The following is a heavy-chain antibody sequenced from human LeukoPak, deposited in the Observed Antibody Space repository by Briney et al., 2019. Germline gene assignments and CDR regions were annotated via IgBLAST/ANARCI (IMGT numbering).Heavy chain of an antibody. CDR1: GGSISSYY. V-gene: IGHV4-59*01. D-gene: IGHD3-16*02. J-gene: IGHJ3*02. CDR3: ARHPIAPYDYVWGSYRSNSGAFDI. Sequence: PSETLSLTRTVSGGSISSYYWSWIRQPPGKGLEWIGYIYYSGSTNYNPSLKSRVTISVDTSKNQFSLKLSSVTAADTAVYYCARHPIAPYDYVWGSYRSNSGAFDIWGQGTMVTVSS. CDR2: IYYSGST.